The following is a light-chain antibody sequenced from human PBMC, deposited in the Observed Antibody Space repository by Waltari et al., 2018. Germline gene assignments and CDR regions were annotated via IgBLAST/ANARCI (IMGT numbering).Light chain of an antibody. CDR2: EDN. V-gene: IGLV6-57*03. Sequence: FMLTQPHSVSESPGKTVTISCTRSSGNIATNYVQWYQKRPGRAPTKVIYEDNQSPSGVPDRFSGSIDSSSNSASLIISGLKAEDEADYYCQSFDSSHVVFGGGTKLTVL. CDR1: SGNIATNY. CDR3: QSFDSSHVV. J-gene: IGLJ2*01.